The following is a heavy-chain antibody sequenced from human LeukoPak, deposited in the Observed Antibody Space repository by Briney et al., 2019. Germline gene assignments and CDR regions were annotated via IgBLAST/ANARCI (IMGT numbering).Heavy chain of an antibody. CDR2: IMEDGSEK. V-gene: IGHV3-7*03. D-gene: IGHD3-10*01. CDR1: GFRFSNSW. J-gene: IGHJ4*02. CDR3: AKDGTYGSGSYGPSYYFDY. Sequence: GGSLRLSCATFGFRFSNSWMNWVRQARGKGLEWVASIMEDGSEKYYVASVKGRFTISRDNAKNSLYLQMNSLRAEDTAVYYCAKDGTYGSGSYGPSYYFDYWGQGTLVTVSS.